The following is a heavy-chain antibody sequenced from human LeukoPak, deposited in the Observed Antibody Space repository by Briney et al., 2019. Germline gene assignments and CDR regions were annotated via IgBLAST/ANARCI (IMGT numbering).Heavy chain of an antibody. D-gene: IGHD2-2*01. J-gene: IGHJ5*02. Sequence: PGGSLRLSCAGSGFTLSSAWMTWVRQAPGKGLEWVGPSKSKTDGGTTDYAAPVKGRFTISRDDSKNTLYLQMNSLKTEDTAVYYCAKYCISADCYANWFGPWGQGTLVTVSS. V-gene: IGHV3-15*01. CDR3: AKYCISADCYANWFGP. CDR2: SKSKTDGGTT. CDR1: GFTLSSAW.